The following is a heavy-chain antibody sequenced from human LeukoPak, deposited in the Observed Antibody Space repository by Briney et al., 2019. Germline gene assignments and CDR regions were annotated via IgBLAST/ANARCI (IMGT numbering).Heavy chain of an antibody. CDR3: ARSFGITGMPFDY. D-gene: IGHD1-20*01. V-gene: IGHV3-21*01. Sequence: GGSLRLSCAASGFTFSSYSMNWVRQAPGKGLEWVSSISSSSSYIYYADSVKGRFTISRDNAKNSLYLQMNSLRAEDTAVYYCARSFGITGMPFDYWGQGTLVTVSS. CDR1: GFTFSSYS. CDR2: ISSSSSYI. J-gene: IGHJ4*02.